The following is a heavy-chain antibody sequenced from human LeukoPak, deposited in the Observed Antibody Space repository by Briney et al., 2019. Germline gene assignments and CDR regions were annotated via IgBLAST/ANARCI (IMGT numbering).Heavy chain of an antibody. J-gene: IGHJ4*02. CDR3: APFGGWELPVFDY. V-gene: IGHV3-11*04. D-gene: IGHD1-26*01. Sequence: GGSLRLSCAASGFTVSSDYMSWIRQAPGKGLEWVSYISSSGSAIDYADSVKGRFTISRDNAKNSLYLQMNSLRAEDTAVYYCAPFGGWELPVFDYWGQGTLVTVSS. CDR2: ISSSGSAI. CDR1: GFTVSSDY.